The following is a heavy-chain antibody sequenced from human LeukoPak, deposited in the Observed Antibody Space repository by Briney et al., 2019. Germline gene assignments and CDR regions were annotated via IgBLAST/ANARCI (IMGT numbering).Heavy chain of an antibody. D-gene: IGHD3-10*01. V-gene: IGHV4-34*01. CDR1: GGSFSGYY. Sequence: SETLSLTCAVYGGSFSGYYWSWIRPPPGKGLEWIGEINHSGSTNYNPSLKSRVTISVDTSKNQFSLKLSSVTAADTAVYYCARGLRYYGSGSYAWFDPWGQGTLVTVSS. CDR3: ARGLRYYGSGSYAWFDP. J-gene: IGHJ5*02. CDR2: INHSGST.